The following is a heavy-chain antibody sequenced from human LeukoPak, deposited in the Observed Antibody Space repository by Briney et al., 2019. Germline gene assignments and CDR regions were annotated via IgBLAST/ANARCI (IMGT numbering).Heavy chain of an antibody. CDR3: ANTYDILTGYYY. CDR1: GGSFSGYY. Sequence: PFETLSLTCAVYGGSFSGYYWSWIRQPPGKGLEWIGEINHSGSTNHNPSLKSRVTISVDTSKNQFSLKLSSVTAADTAVYYCANTYDILTGYYYWGQGTLVTVSS. D-gene: IGHD3-9*01. J-gene: IGHJ4*02. V-gene: IGHV4-34*01. CDR2: INHSGST.